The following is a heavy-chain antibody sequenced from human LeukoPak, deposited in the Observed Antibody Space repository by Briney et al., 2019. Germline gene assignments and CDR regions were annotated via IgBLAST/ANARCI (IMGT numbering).Heavy chain of an antibody. CDR3: ASLYGSGFSFDY. Sequence: SETLSLTCTVSGGSISSYYWSWIRQPPEKGLEWIGYIHYSGSTSYNPSLKSRVTMSVDTSNNQFSLKLSSVTAADTAVYYCASLYGSGFSFDYWGQETLVTVSS. V-gene: IGHV4-59*08. J-gene: IGHJ4*02. CDR1: GGSISSYY. D-gene: IGHD3-10*01. CDR2: IHYSGST.